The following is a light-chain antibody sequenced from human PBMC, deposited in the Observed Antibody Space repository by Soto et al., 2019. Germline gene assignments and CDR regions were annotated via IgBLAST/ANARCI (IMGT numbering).Light chain of an antibody. J-gene: IGKJ1*01. CDR1: RSLASGY. Sequence: EMVLTQAPGTLSWSPGERATLPCRASRSLASGYLAWYKQKPGRAPRLLIYGASSRASGIPDRFSGSGSGPDFTLTISRLAPEDFAVYYCQQYGSSPQTFGQGTKVEIK. CDR2: GAS. CDR3: QQYGSSPQT. V-gene: IGKV3-20*01.